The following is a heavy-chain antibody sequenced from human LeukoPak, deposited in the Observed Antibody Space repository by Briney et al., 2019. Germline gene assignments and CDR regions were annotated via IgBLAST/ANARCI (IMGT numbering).Heavy chain of an antibody. CDR2: INPNSGGT. CDR3: ARVLYDILTGYYRSYYFDY. D-gene: IGHD3-9*01. Sequence: ASVKVSCKASGYTFNAYGISWVRQAPGQGLEWMGWINPNSGGTNYAQKFQGRVTMTRDTSISTAYMELSRLRSDDTAVYYCARVLYDILTGYYRSYYFDYWGQGTLVTVSS. V-gene: IGHV1-2*02. J-gene: IGHJ4*02. CDR1: GYTFNAYG.